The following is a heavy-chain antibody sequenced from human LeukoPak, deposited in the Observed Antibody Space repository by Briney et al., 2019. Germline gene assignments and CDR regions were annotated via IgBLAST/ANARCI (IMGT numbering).Heavy chain of an antibody. Sequence: PGRSLRLSCAASGFTFSSYAMHWVRQAPGKGLEWVAVISYDGSNKYYADSVKGRFTISRDNSKNTLYLQMNSLRAEDTAVYYCARGEYQLLSPIDYWGQGTLVTVSS. CDR3: ARGEYQLLSPIDY. V-gene: IGHV3-30*04. J-gene: IGHJ4*02. CDR2: ISYDGSNK. D-gene: IGHD2-2*01. CDR1: GFTFSSYA.